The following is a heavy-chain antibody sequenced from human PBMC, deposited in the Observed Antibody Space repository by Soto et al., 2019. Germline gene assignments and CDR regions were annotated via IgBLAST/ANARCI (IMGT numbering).Heavy chain of an antibody. V-gene: IGHV1-3*01. J-gene: IGHJ4*02. CDR3: ARFWVCCSSTSCYRPFDY. CDR2: INAGNGNT. CDR1: GYTFTSYA. Sequence: ASVTVSCQASGYTFTSYAMHWVRQAPGQRLEWMGWINAGNGNTKYSQKFQGRVTITRDTSASTAYMELSSLRSEDTAVYYCARFWVCCSSTSCYRPFDYWGQGTLVTVSS. D-gene: IGHD2-2*01.